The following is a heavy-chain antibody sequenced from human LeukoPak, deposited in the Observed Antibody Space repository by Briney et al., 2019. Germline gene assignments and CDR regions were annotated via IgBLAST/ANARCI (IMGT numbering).Heavy chain of an antibody. CDR1: GHTFTGYY. V-gene: IGHV1-2*06. J-gene: IGHJ4*02. D-gene: IGHD2-2*01. CDR3: ARLRAYTGYHCAYHY. Sequence: SGKVSCKASGHTFTGYYIHWVRQAPGQGLEWMGRINPNSGGTNYAQKFQGRVTMTRDTSISTAYMELSRLRSDDTALYYCARLRAYTGYHCAYHYWAQGTLVTVSS. CDR2: INPNSGGT.